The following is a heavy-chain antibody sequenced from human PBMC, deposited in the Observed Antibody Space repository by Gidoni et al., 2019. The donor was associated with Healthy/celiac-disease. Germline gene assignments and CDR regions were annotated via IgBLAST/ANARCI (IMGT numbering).Heavy chain of an antibody. J-gene: IGHJ3*02. D-gene: IGHD3-10*01. CDR2: IYYSGST. V-gene: IGHV4-39*01. CDR3: ARGSLTISSWAFDI. CDR1: GGSISSSSYY. Sequence: QLQLQESGPGLVKPSETLSLTCTVSGGSISSSSYYWGWIRQPPGKGLEWIGSIYYSGSTYYNPSLKSRVTISVDTSKNQFSLKLSSVTAADTAVYYCARGSLTISSWAFDIWGQGTMVTVSS.